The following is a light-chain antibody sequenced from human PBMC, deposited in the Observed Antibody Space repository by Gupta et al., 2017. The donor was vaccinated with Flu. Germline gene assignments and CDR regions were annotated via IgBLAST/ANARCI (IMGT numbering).Light chain of an antibody. CDR2: YVT. Sequence: QSAPTQPRSVSGSPGQSVTISCPGSSSDVGRSNRVSWYQQRPGKAPKLILYYVTGRPAGVPVRFSASKSGNTASLTISELQEEEEADYYCSSDAGGDTWVFGTGTTVTVL. CDR3: SSDAGGDTWV. V-gene: IGLV2-11*01. CDR1: SSDVGRSNR. J-gene: IGLJ1*01.